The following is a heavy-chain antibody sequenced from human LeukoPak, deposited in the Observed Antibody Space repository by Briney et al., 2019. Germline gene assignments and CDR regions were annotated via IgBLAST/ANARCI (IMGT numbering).Heavy chain of an antibody. CDR1: GFTFSSYS. CDR3: ARDGPNDILSGFVYYMDV. Sequence: GGSLRLSCAASGFTFSSYSMNWVRQAPGKGLEWVSSISSSSSYIYYADSVKGRFTISRDNAKNSLHLQMNSLRAEDTAVYYCARDGPNDILSGFVYYMDVWGKGTTVTVSS. D-gene: IGHD3-9*01. V-gene: IGHV3-21*01. J-gene: IGHJ6*03. CDR2: ISSSSSYI.